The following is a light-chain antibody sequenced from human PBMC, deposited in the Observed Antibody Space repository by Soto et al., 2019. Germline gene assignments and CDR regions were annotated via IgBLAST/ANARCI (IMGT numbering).Light chain of an antibody. J-gene: IGKJ2*01. CDR2: DAS. V-gene: IGKV1-33*01. Sequence: DIQMTQSPSSLSASVGDRVTISCQASQDIRNYLNWYQQKPGKAPKLLIYDASSLEAGVPSRFSGSGSGTDFTFTINSLQPEDIATYYCQHYHNLRLFTFGQGTKLE. CDR3: QHYHNLRLFT. CDR1: QDIRNY.